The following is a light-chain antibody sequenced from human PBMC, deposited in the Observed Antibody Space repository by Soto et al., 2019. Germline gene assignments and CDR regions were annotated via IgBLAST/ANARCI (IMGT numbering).Light chain of an antibody. CDR2: KAS. V-gene: IGKV1-5*03. CDR1: QSISSW. J-gene: IGKJ1*01. CDR3: QQYNSYSWT. Sequence: DIQMTQSPSTLSASVGDRVTITCRASQSISSWLAWYQQKPGKAPKLLIYKASSLESGVPSRFSGSGSGTEFTLTISRLQPDDFATYYCQQYNSYSWTFGQGNKVDI.